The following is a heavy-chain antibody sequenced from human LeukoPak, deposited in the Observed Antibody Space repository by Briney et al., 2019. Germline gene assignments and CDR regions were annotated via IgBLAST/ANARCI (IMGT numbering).Heavy chain of an antibody. CDR2: INPSGGST. V-gene: IGHV1-46*01. J-gene: IGHJ4*02. CDR1: AYTFTIYY. D-gene: IGHD5-24*01. CDR3: ARDLDGYIFFDY. Sequence: ASVTVSFTASAYTFTIYYMHWVRQAPGQGLERMGIINPSGGSTSYSPKFQSRDTKTRDTSTSTVYIELSSLRAEDTAVYYCARDLDGYIFFDYWGQGTLVTVSS.